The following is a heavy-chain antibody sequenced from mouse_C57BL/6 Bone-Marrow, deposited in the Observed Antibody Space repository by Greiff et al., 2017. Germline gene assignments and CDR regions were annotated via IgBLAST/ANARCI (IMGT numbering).Heavy chain of an antibody. CDR3: AGYMDGYYVCAMDY. CDR1: GYTFTSYG. V-gene: IGHV1-81*01. CDR2: IYPRSGNT. J-gene: IGHJ4*01. Sequence: VQLQESGAELARPGASVKLSCKASGYTFTSYGISWVKQRTGQGLEWIGEIYPRSGNTYYNEKFKGKATLTADKSSSTAYMELRSLTSEDSAVYFCAGYMDGYYVCAMDYWGQGTSVTVSS. D-gene: IGHD2-3*01.